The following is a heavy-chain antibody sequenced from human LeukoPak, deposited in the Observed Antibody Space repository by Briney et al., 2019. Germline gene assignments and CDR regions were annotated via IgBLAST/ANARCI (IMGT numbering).Heavy chain of an antibody. CDR1: GGSASSGNYY. CDR3: ARVDTVTTTFDY. CDR2: IHYTGSP. D-gene: IGHD4-17*01. J-gene: IGHJ4*02. Sequence: SETLSLTCTVSGGSASSGNYYWSWIRQPPGKVLEWIGYIHYTGSPNYNPSLKSRVTISVDTSKNQFSLRLNAVTAADTAVYYCARVDTVTTTFDYWGQGTLVTVSS. V-gene: IGHV4-61*01.